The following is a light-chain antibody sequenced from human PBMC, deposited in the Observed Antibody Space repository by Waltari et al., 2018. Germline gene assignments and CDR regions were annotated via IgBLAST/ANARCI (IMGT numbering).Light chain of an antibody. J-gene: IGKJ1*01. CDR2: GAS. Sequence: EIVMTQSPATLSVSPGKGASATLSCRASQSVSSSLTEYQQRPGQAPRLLIYGASTRAPGIPARFSGSGSGTVFTLTISSLQSEDFALHYCQQYKNWPPGTFGQGTKVEIK. CDR1: QSVSSS. CDR3: QQYKNWPPGT. V-gene: IGKV3-15*01.